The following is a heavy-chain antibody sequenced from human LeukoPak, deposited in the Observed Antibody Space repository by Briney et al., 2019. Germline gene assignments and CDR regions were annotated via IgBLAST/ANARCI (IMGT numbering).Heavy chain of an antibody. CDR1: GYSISSGYY. J-gene: IGHJ6*03. CDR3: ARDIKRYDSSGYGDYYYYMDV. Sequence: SETLSLTCTVSGYSISSGYYWGWIRQPPGKGLEWIGSIYHSGSTYYNPSLKSRVTISVDTSKNQFSLKLSSVPAADTAVYYCARDIKRYDSSGYGDYYYYMDVWGKGTTVTVSS. V-gene: IGHV4-38-2*02. D-gene: IGHD3-22*01. CDR2: IYHSGST.